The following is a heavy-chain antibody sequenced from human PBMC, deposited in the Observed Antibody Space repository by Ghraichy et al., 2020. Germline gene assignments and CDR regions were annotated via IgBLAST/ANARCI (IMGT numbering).Heavy chain of an antibody. Sequence: ASVKVSCKASGYTFTSYYMHWVRQAPGQGLEWMGIINPSGGSTSYAQKFKGRVTMTRDTSTSTVYMELSSLRSEDTAVYYCARAPGGGIEFDPWGQGTLDTVSS. CDR3: ARAPGGGIEFDP. J-gene: IGHJ5*02. V-gene: IGHV1-46*01. D-gene: IGHD3-16*02. CDR2: INPSGGST. CDR1: GYTFTSYY.